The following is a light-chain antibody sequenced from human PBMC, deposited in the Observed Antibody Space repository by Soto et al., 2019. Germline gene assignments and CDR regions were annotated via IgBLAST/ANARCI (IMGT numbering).Light chain of an antibody. V-gene: IGLV1-36*01. Sequence: QSAVTQPTSVSGAPRQRVTISCSGGSSNIGSNAVNWYQQFPGKAPKLLIYYDDLLPSGVSDRFSGSKSGTSASLAISGLQSDDEADYYCAASDDRLNGVVFGGGTKLNVL. CDR3: AASDDRLNGVV. J-gene: IGLJ3*02. CDR2: YDD. CDR1: SSNIGSNA.